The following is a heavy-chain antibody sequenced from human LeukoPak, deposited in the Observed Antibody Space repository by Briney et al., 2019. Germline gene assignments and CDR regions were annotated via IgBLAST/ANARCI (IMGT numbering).Heavy chain of an antibody. CDR3: ARLLLSGRSPYKWFDP. CDR1: GGSISSYY. J-gene: IGHJ5*02. V-gene: IGHV4-59*08. D-gene: IGHD1-14*01. CDR2: VYFSGNT. Sequence: PSETLSLTCSVSGGSISSYYWSWIRQPPGKGLEWIGYVYFSGNTNYNPSLKSRVTMSLDTSKNQFSMKLNSVTAADTAVYYCARLLLSGRSPYKWFDPWGQGTLVTVSS.